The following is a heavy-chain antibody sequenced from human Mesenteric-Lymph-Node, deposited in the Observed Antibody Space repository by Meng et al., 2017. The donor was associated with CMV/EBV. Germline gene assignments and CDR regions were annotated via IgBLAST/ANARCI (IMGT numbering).Heavy chain of an antibody. Sequence: SGYTFTTYAMSWVRQAPGQGLEWMGWINANTGNPTYAQGFAGRFVFSLDTSVSTAYLQISSLMAEDTAIYYCARNRSPGLAAVELDYWGQGTLVTVSS. CDR1: GYTFTTYA. CDR2: INANTGNP. J-gene: IGHJ4*02. V-gene: IGHV7-4-1*02. D-gene: IGHD6-25*01. CDR3: ARNRSPGLAAVELDY.